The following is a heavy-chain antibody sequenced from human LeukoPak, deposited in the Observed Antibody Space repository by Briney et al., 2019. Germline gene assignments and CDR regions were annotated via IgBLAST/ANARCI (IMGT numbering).Heavy chain of an antibody. D-gene: IGHD5-24*01. CDR2: ISGSGGST. CDR3: ATGGEMAAPNVEYFHH. J-gene: IGHJ1*01. CDR1: GFTFSRDA. V-gene: IGHV3-23*01. Sequence: PGESLRLSCAASGFTFSRDAMSWVSQAPGKGLEWVGGISGSGGSTYYADSVKGRLTLYRDNSKKTLYIRMNSLRAEDTAVYFCATGGEMAAPNVEYFHHWGQGTLVTVSS.